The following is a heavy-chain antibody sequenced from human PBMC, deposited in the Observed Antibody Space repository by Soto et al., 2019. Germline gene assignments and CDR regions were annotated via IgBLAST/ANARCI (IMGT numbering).Heavy chain of an antibody. D-gene: IGHD3-10*01. Sequence: PSETLSLTCTVSGGSISGFDGSWIRQPPGKGLEWIGYIYYSGSTNYNPSLKSRVTISVDTSKSQFSLKLNSMTAADTAVYYCARHNYGSGSTYFDPWGQGTLVTVSS. CDR2: IYYSGST. J-gene: IGHJ4*02. CDR3: ARHNYGSGSTYFDP. CDR1: GGSISGFD. V-gene: IGHV4-59*08.